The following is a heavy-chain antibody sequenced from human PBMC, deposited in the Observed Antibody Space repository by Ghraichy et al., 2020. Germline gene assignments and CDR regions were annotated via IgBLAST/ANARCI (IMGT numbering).Heavy chain of an antibody. D-gene: IGHD3-3*01. V-gene: IGHV3-11*01. CDR2: ISTSGSLI. J-gene: IGHJ4*02. Sequence: GGSLRLSCAASGFTFSDYDMSWIRQAPGKGLEWVSYISTSGSLISHADSVKGRVTISRDNAKNSLFLQMNSLRAEDTAVYYCARLFRFQVYNWGQGTLVTVSS. CDR1: GFTFSDYD. CDR3: ARLFRFQVYN.